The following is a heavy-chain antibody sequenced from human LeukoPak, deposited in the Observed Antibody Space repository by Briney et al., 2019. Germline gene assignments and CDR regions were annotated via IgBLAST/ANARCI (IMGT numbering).Heavy chain of an antibody. D-gene: IGHD2-2*01. V-gene: IGHV3-23*01. CDR2: ISGSGGST. Sequence: PGGSLRLSCAASGFTFSSYAMSWVRQAPGKGLEWVSAISGSGGSTYHADSVKGRFTISRDNSKNTLYLQMNSLRAEDTAVYYCAKSIVVVPAAMIDYYYGMDVWGQGTTVTVSS. CDR1: GFTFSSYA. J-gene: IGHJ6*02. CDR3: AKSIVVVPAAMIDYYYGMDV.